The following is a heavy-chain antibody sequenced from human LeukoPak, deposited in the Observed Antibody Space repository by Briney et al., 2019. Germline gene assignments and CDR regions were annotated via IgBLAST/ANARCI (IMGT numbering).Heavy chain of an antibody. Sequence: ASVKVSCKVSGYTLTELSMHWVRQAPGKGLEWMGGFDPEDGETIYAQKFQGRVTMTEDTSTDTAYMELSSLRSEDTAVYYCARASSGYDYFGYYYYGMDVWGQGTTVTVSS. J-gene: IGHJ6*02. CDR2: FDPEDGET. CDR3: ARASSGYDYFGYYYYGMDV. V-gene: IGHV1-24*01. D-gene: IGHD5-12*01. CDR1: GYTLTELS.